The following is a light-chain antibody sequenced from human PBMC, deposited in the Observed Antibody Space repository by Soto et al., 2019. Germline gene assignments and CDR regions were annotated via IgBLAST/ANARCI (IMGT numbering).Light chain of an antibody. CDR3: CSFTRSSTGV. V-gene: IGLV2-14*01. J-gene: IGLJ3*02. Sequence: QSALTQPASVSGSPGQSITISCTGSSSDVGDYNYVSWYQQHPDKAPKLMIYEVTYRPSGVSNRFSGSKSGNTASLTISGLQAEDEADYYCCSFTRSSTGVFGGGTKLTVL. CDR2: EVT. CDR1: SSDVGDYNY.